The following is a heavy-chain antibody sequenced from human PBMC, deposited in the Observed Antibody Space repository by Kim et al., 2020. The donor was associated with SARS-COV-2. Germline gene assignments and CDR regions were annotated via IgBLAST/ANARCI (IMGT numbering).Heavy chain of an antibody. D-gene: IGHD3-22*01. J-gene: IGHJ6*02. CDR3: ARDGRYYYDASGYYNSYYGMDV. CDR1: GGSIDTGTYY. CDR2: VFYSGKT. Sequence: SETLSLTCSVSGGSIDTGTYYWSWIRQHPGKGLEWIGYVFYSGKTDYNPSLESRVTISVDTSRNQFSLRLSSVTAADTAVYYCARDGRYYYDASGYYNSYYGMDVWGQGTTVIVSS. V-gene: IGHV4-31*03.